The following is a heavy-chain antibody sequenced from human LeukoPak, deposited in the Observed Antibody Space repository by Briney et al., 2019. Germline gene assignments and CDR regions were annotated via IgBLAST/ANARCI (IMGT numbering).Heavy chain of an antibody. V-gene: IGHV5-51*01. D-gene: IGHD4-11*01. Sequence: GESLKISCKGSGYSFTSFWIGWVRQVPGKGLEWVGIIYPADSDTRYSPSFQGQVTISADKSISTAYLQWSSLKASDTAMYYCARSLGTVTPDYWGQGTLVTVSS. CDR1: GYSFTSFW. J-gene: IGHJ4*02. CDR3: ARSLGTVTPDY. CDR2: IYPADSDT.